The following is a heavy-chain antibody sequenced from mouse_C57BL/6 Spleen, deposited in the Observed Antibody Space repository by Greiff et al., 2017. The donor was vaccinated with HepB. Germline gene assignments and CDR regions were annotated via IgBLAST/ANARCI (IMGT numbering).Heavy chain of an antibody. CDR2: IWSGGST. Sequence: VKVEESGPGLVQPSQSLSITCTVSGFSLTSYGVHWVRQSPGKGLEWLGVIWSGGSTDYNAAFISRLSISKDNSKSQVFFKRNSLQADDTAIYYCASQLGPARYWYFDVWGTGTTVTVSS. CDR1: GFSLTSYG. V-gene: IGHV2-2*01. D-gene: IGHD4-1*02. CDR3: ASQLGPARYWYFDV. J-gene: IGHJ1*03.